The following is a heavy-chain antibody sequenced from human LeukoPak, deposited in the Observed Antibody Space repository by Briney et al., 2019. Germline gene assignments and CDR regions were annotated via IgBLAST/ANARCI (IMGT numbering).Heavy chain of an antibody. J-gene: IGHJ4*02. D-gene: IGHD2-15*01. V-gene: IGHV3-33*08. Sequence: GGSLRLSCAASGFTFSNAWMNWVRQVPGKGLEWVALIWYDGNNKYYADSVKGRFTISRDNSKNTLYLQLNSLRAEDTAVYYCARQHCSGGDCYFFDWGQGTLVTVSS. CDR1: GFTFSNAW. CDR3: ARQHCSGGDCYFFD. CDR2: IWYDGNNK.